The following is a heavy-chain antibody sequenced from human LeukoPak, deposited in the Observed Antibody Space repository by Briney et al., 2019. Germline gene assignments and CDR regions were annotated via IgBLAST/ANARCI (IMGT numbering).Heavy chain of an antibody. CDR1: GFTFSDYG. V-gene: IGHV3-33*06. CDR2: IWYEGSNK. J-gene: IGHJ4*02. CDR3: AKALNGLVDY. D-gene: IGHD6-19*01. Sequence: GGSLRLSCAASGFTFSDYGMQWVRQARGKGLEGVADIWYEGSNKYYADSVKGRFTISGDNSKNTLYLQMNSLRAEDTAVYYCAKALNGLVDYWGQGTLVTVSS.